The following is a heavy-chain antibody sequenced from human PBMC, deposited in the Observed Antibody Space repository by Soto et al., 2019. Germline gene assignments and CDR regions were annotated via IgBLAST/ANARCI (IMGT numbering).Heavy chain of an antibody. D-gene: IGHD3-16*01. CDR3: ARDLGNYYFDY. V-gene: IGHV3-74*01. CDR1: GFSLSYYW. J-gene: IGHJ4*02. CDR2: VYVDGSGT. Sequence: GGSLRLSCAASGFSLSYYWMHWVRQAPGKGLVWVSRVYVDGSGTYYADSVKGRFTISRDNDKNTLYLQMNSLRVEDTAVYYCARDLGNYYFDYWGQGTLVTVSS.